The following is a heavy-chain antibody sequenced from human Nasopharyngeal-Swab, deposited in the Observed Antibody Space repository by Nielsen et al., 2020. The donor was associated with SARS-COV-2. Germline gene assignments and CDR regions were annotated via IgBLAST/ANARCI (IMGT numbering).Heavy chain of an antibody. D-gene: IGHD3-10*01. CDR1: GFVGSTYS. CDR3: ARARGYLTHYYMDV. V-gene: IGHV3-30*04. Sequence: GGSLRLSCAASGFVGSTYSMHWVRLAPGKGLEWVALISVDGRNSNYADSVKGRFIISRDNSEKTVDLQMNSLRGEDTAVYYCARARGYLTHYYMDVWGSGTTVTVSS. CDR2: ISVDGRNS. J-gene: IGHJ6*03.